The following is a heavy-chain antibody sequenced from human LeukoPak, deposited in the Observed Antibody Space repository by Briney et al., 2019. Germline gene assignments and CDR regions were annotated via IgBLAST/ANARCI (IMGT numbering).Heavy chain of an antibody. J-gene: IGHJ3*02. CDR2: INPNSGGT. D-gene: IGHD1-26*01. Sequence: ASVKVSCKAYGYTFTSYYMHWVRQAPGQGLEWMGWINPNSGGTNYAQKFQGRVTMTRDTSISTAYMELSRLRSDDTAVYYCARTTTAHDAFDIWGQGTMATVSS. CDR1: GYTFTSYY. V-gene: IGHV1-2*02. CDR3: ARTTTAHDAFDI.